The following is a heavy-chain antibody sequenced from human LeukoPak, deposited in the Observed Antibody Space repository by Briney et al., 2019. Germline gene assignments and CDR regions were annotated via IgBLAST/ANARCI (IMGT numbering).Heavy chain of an antibody. V-gene: IGHV4-59*12. CDR2: IYYSGST. CDR3: ASLGIAAAGTVDY. D-gene: IGHD6-13*01. J-gene: IGHJ4*02. Sequence: SETLSLTCTVSGGSISSYYWSWIRQPPGKGLEWIGYIYYSGSTNYNPSLKSRVTISVDTSKNQFSLKLSSVTAADTAVYYCASLGIAAAGTVDYWGQGTLVTVSS. CDR1: GGSISSYY.